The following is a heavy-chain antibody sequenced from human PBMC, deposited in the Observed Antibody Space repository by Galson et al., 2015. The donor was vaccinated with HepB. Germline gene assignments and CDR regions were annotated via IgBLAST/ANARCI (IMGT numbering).Heavy chain of an antibody. D-gene: IGHD6-19*01. CDR1: GFTFSTYW. CDR2: IKQDGSEK. Sequence: SLRLSCAASGFTFSTYWMSWVRQAPGKGLEWVANIKQDGSEKYYVDSVKGRFTISRDSAKNSLHLQMNSLRAEDTAVYYCARASGSGWNYYFDYWGQGTLVTVSS. J-gene: IGHJ4*02. V-gene: IGHV3-7*03. CDR3: ARASGSGWNYYFDY.